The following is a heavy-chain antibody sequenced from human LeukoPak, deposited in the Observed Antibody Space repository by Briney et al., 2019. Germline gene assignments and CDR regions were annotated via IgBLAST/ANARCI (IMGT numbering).Heavy chain of an antibody. CDR2: INPNSGGT. CDR1: GYTFTSYG. Sequence: ASVKVSCRASGYTFTSYGISWVRQAPGQGLEWMGWINPNSGGTNYAQKFQGRVTMTRDTSISTAYMELSRLRSDDTAVYYCARGYDILTGYFSYYMDVWGKGTTVTISS. D-gene: IGHD3-9*01. CDR3: ARGYDILTGYFSYYMDV. J-gene: IGHJ6*03. V-gene: IGHV1-2*02.